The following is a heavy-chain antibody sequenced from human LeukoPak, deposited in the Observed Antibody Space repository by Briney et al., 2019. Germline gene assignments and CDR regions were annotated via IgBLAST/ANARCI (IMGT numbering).Heavy chain of an antibody. CDR3: AKTRPLDSSSWSHGDY. V-gene: IGHV3-30-3*02. Sequence: GRSLRLSCAASGFTFSDYAMHWVRQAPGKGLEWVAVISKDGSDKYYPGSVRGRFTISRDNSKNTLYLQMNSLRAEDTAVYYCAKTRPLDSSSWSHGDYWGQGTLVTVSS. CDR2: ISKDGSDK. J-gene: IGHJ4*02. D-gene: IGHD6-13*01. CDR1: GFTFSDYA.